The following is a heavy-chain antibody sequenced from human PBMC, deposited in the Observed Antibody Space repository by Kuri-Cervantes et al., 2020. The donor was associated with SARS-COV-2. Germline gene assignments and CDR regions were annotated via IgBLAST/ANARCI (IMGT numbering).Heavy chain of an antibody. J-gene: IGHJ4*02. D-gene: IGHD3-3*01. V-gene: IGHV3-23*01. Sequence: GGSLTLSCAASGFTFSSYAMSWVRQAPVKGLEWVSAISGSGGSTYYADSVKGRFTISRDNAKNSLYLQMNSLRAEDTAVYYCARTWGPYDFWSDYWYYFDFWGQGPLVTVSS. CDR1: GFTFSSYA. CDR3: ARTWGPYDFWSDYWYYFDF. CDR2: ISGSGGST.